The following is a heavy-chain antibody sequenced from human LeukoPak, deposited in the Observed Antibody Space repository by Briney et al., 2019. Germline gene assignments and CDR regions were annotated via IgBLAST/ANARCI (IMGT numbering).Heavy chain of an antibody. D-gene: IGHD6-19*01. Sequence: TSETLSLTCAVYGGSFSGYYWSWIRQPPGKGLEWIGEINHSGSTNYNPSLKSRVTISVDMSKNLFSLRLSAVTAADTAVYYCARDGIAVTGTGFDYWGQGTQVTVS. CDR2: INHSGST. CDR3: ARDGIAVTGTGFDY. V-gene: IGHV4-34*01. J-gene: IGHJ4*02. CDR1: GGSFSGYY.